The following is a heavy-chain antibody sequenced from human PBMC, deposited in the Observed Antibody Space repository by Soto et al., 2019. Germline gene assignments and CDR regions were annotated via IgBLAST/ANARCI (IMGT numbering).Heavy chain of an antibody. CDR1: GFSLTSPGMC. CDR2: IERDDDDK. Sequence: SGPTLVNPTETLTLTCTFSGFSLTSPGMCVSWIRQPPGKALEWLALIERDDDDKYYSTSLKTRLTISKDTRKNQVVLTMANRDPAETGTSHCARAIRGTRRFNGMDVWGQGTTVTI. J-gene: IGHJ6*02. V-gene: IGHV2-70*13. D-gene: IGHD1-20*01. CDR3: ARAIRGTRRFNGMDV.